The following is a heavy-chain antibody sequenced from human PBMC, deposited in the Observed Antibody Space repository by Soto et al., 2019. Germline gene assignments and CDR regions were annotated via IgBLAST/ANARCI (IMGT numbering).Heavy chain of an antibody. CDR1: GFTFSNAR. V-gene: IGHV3-15*07. Sequence: AGGSLRLPCAASGFTFSNARMNWVRPAPGKGLEWVGRIKSKTDGGTTDYAAPAKGRFTISRDDSKNTLYLQMNSLKTEDTAVYYCTTPPYADDDYWGQGTLVTVSS. CDR2: IKSKTDGGTT. CDR3: TTPPYADDDY. J-gene: IGHJ4*02.